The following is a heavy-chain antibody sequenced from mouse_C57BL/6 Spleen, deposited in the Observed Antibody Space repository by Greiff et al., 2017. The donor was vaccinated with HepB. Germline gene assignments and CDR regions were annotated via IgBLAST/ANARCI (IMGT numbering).Heavy chain of an antibody. V-gene: IGHV1-52*01. CDR3: ARSTIYDGYSVDY. Sequence: QVHVKQPGAELVRPGSSVKLSCKASGYTFTSYWMHWVKQRPIQGLEWIGNIDPSDSETHYNQKFKDKATLTVDKSSSTAYMQLSSLTSEDSAVYYCARSTIYDGYSVDYWGQGTTLTVSS. CDR1: GYTFTSYW. D-gene: IGHD2-3*01. CDR2: IDPSDSET. J-gene: IGHJ2*01.